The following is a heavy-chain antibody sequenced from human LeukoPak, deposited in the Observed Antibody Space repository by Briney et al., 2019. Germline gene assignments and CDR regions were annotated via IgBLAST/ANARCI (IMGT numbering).Heavy chain of an antibody. V-gene: IGHV1-24*01. CDR1: GYTLTELS. CDR2: FDPEDGET. D-gene: IGHD3-9*01. Sequence: ASVKVSCKVSGYTLTELSMHWVRQAPGKGLEWMGGFDPEDGETIYAQKFQGRVTMTEDTSTDTAYMELSSLRSEDTAVYYCATSYQYYDIFSVLAWGQGNLVTVSS. J-gene: IGHJ1*01. CDR3: ATSYQYYDIFSVLA.